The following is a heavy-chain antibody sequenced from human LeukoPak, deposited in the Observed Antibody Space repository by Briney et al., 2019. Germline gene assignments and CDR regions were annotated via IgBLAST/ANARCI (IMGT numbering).Heavy chain of an antibody. CDR2: IKRDGSEK. V-gene: IGHV3-7*01. Sequence: GGSLRLSCAASGFTFSSYWMSWVRQAPGKGLEWVANIKRDGSEKYYVDSVKGRLTISRDNAKNSLYLQMNSLRAEDTAVYYCARDQYYYDSSGYSDYWGQGTLVTVSS. CDR1: GFTFSSYW. CDR3: ARDQYYYDSSGYSDY. J-gene: IGHJ4*02. D-gene: IGHD3-22*01.